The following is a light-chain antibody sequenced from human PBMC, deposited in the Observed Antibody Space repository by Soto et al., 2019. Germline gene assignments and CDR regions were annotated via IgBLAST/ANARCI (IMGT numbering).Light chain of an antibody. CDR2: AAS. J-gene: IGKJ1*01. Sequence: EIQMTQSPSSLSASVGDRVTITCRASQSISTYLNWYQQKPGKAPNLLIYAASSLQSGVPSRFSGSGSGTEFTLTISSLQPEDFATYYCQQSYRAPRTFGQGTEVDIK. CDR1: QSISTY. CDR3: QQSYRAPRT. V-gene: IGKV1-39*01.